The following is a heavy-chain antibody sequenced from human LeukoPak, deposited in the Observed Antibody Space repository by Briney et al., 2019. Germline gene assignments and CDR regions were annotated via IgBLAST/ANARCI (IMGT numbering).Heavy chain of an antibody. D-gene: IGHD6-19*01. J-gene: IGHJ5*02. CDR2: IKQDGSEK. CDR1: GFTFSSYW. V-gene: IGHV3-7*01. CDR3: ARERSSPGYSSGRRWFDP. Sequence: QPGGSLRLSFAASGFTFSSYWMSWVRQAPGKGLEWVANIKQDGSEKYYVDSVKGRFTISRDNAKNSLYLQMNSLRAEDTAVYYCARERSSPGYSSGRRWFDPWGQGTLVTVSS.